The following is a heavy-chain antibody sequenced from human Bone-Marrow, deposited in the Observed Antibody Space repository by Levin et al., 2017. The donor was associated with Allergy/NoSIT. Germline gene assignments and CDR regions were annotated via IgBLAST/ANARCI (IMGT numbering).Heavy chain of an antibody. D-gene: IGHD5-24*01. CDR2: ISDSHDTI. V-gene: IGHV3-11*01. Sequence: GESLKISCAASGFTFSDYYMSWIRQAPGKGLEWVSFISDSHDTIYYADSVKGRFTISRDNAKNSLYLQMNSLRAEDAAVYYCARGEDGYNYYSYWGQGTLVTVSS. CDR3: ARGEDGYNYYSY. J-gene: IGHJ4*02. CDR1: GFTFSDYY.